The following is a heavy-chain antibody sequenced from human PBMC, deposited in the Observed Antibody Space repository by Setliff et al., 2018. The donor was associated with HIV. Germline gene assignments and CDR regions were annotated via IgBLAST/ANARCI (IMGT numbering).Heavy chain of an antibody. V-gene: IGHV4-61*02. CDR2: IYTSGSI. D-gene: IGHD1-1*01. Sequence: KPSETLSLTCTVSGGSISRGSYYWSWIRQPAGKGLEWIGRIYTSGSIHYNPSLKSRVTISADTSKNQFSLRLKSVTAAETAVYYCARGGDGYNPGGGTFDHWGQGTLVTVSS. CDR3: ARGGDGYNPGGGTFDH. CDR1: GGSISRGSYY. J-gene: IGHJ4*02.